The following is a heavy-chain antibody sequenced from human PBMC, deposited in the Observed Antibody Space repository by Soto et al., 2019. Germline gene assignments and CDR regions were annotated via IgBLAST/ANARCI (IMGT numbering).Heavy chain of an antibody. V-gene: IGHV1-3*01. J-gene: IGHJ6*02. Sequence: GASVKISCKASGYTFTSYAMHWVRQAPGQRLEWMGWINAGNGNTKYSQKFQGRVTITRDTSASTAYMELSSLRSEDTAVYYCARDSQPLSGSYFYYYGMDVWGQGTKVTV. D-gene: IGHD1-26*01. CDR3: ARDSQPLSGSYFYYYGMDV. CDR1: GYTFTSYA. CDR2: INAGNGNT.